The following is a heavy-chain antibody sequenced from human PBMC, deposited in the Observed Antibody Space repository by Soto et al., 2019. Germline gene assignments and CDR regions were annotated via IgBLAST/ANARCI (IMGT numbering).Heavy chain of an antibody. CDR1: GFTFSSYG. J-gene: IGHJ6*02. CDR2: IWYDGSNK. CDR3: ARVGAVRLLNYYGMDV. V-gene: IGHV3-33*01. D-gene: IGHD6-19*01. Sequence: QVQLVESGGGVVQPGRSLRLSCAASGFTFSSYGMHWVRQPPGKGLEWVAVIWYDGSNKYYADSVKGRFTISRDNSKNTLYLQMTSLRAEDTAVYYCARVGAVRLLNYYGMDVWGQGTTVTVSS.